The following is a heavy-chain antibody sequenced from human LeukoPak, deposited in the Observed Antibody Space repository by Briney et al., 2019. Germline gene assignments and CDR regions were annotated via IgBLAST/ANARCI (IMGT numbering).Heavy chain of an antibody. J-gene: IGHJ4*02. D-gene: IGHD3-10*01. Sequence: PGGSLRLSCAASGFTVSSNYMSWVRQAPGKGLEWVSVIYSGGSTYYADSVKDRFTISRDNSKNTLYLQMNSLRAEDTAVYYCARARYGSGSYSPDYWGQGTLVTVSS. CDR2: IYSGGST. V-gene: IGHV3-66*02. CDR1: GFTVSSNY. CDR3: ARARYGSGSYSPDY.